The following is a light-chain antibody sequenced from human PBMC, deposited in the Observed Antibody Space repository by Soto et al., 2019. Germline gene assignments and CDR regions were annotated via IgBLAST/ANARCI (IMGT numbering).Light chain of an antibody. CDR1: QSVSSY. V-gene: IGKV3-11*01. Sequence: IVLTQSPATLSLSPGERATLSCRASQSVSSYLAWYQQKPGQAPRLLIYDASNRATDIPARFSGSGSETEFTLTISSLQSEDFAVYYCQQYNNWPRTFGQGTKVDIK. CDR2: DAS. CDR3: QQYNNWPRT. J-gene: IGKJ1*01.